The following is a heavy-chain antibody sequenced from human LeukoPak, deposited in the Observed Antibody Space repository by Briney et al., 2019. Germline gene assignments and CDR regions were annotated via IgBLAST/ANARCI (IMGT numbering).Heavy chain of an antibody. CDR3: ARRAREGYYFDY. V-gene: IGHV4-39*01. J-gene: IGHJ4*02. D-gene: IGHD6-13*01. Sequence: SETLSLTCTVSGGSISSSSYYWGWIRQPPGKGLEWIGSIYCSGSTYYNPSLKSRVTISVETSKNQFSLKLSSVTAADTAVYYCARRAREGYYFDYWGQGTLVTVSS. CDR2: IYCSGST. CDR1: GGSISSSSYY.